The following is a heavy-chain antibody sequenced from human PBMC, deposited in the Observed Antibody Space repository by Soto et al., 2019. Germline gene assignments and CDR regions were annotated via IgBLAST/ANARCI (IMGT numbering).Heavy chain of an antibody. CDR1: GFTFSSYG. CDR3: ERRTGYNHPDY. Sequence: GGSLRLSCAASGFTFSSYGMHWVRQAPGKGLEWVAVIWYDGSNKYYADSVKGRFTISRDNSKNTLYLQMNSLRAEDTAVYYCERRTGYNHPDYWGQGTLVTVSS. CDR2: IWYDGSNK. J-gene: IGHJ4*02. V-gene: IGHV3-33*01. D-gene: IGHD5-12*01.